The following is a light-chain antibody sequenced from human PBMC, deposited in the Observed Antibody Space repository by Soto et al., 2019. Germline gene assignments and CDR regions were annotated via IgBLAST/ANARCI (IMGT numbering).Light chain of an antibody. V-gene: IGLV2-14*01. Sequence: QSALTQPASVSGSPGQSITISCTGTSSDVGGYNYVSWYQQHPGTAPKLMIYDVSNRPSGVSNRFSGSKSGNTASLTISGLQAEEEADYYCSSYTSSSTLVFGGGTKLTV. CDR3: SSYTSSSTLV. J-gene: IGLJ3*02. CDR1: SSDVGGYNY. CDR2: DVS.